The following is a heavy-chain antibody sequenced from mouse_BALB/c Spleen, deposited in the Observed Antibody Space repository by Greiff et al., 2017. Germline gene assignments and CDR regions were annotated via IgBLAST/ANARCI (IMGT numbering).Heavy chain of an antibody. Sequence: EVKVVESGGGLVQPKGSLKLSCAASGFTFNTYAMNWVRQAPGKGLEWVARIRSKSNNYATYYADSVKDRFTISRDDSQSMLYLQMNNLKTEDTAMYYCVRPHYYGGAMDYWGQGTSVTVSS. CDR3: VRPHYYGGAMDY. J-gene: IGHJ4*01. CDR2: IRSKSNNYAT. CDR1: GFTFNTYA. V-gene: IGHV10-1*02. D-gene: IGHD1-2*01.